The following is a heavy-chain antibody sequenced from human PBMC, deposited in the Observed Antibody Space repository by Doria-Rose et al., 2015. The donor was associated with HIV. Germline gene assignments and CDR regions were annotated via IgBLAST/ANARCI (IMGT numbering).Heavy chain of an antibody. J-gene: IGHJ4*02. CDR1: GGSIGSGSYY. D-gene: IGHD1-20*01. CDR2: TYIRGST. V-gene: IGHV4-61*02. CDR3: ARTANWNDGRVDS. Sequence: QVQLQESGPGVVKPSQTLSLTCTASGGSIGSGSYYWSWIRQPAGKGLEWIGRTYIRGSTDYNPSLQSRVTISVDTSKNQFSLEVNSVTAADTAVYYCARTANWNDGRVDSWGQGTSVIVSS.